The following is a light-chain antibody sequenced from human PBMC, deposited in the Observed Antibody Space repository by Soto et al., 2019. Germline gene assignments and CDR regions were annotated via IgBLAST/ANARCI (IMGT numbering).Light chain of an antibody. CDR3: QQYDGSPRT. CDR2: KAS. Sequence: DIQMTQSTSTLSASVGDRVTLTCRASQSVNTWLAWYQQKPGTAPKLLIYKASTLESGVPSRFSGSGSGTEFTLTISSLQTDDFATYYCQQYDGSPRTFGQGTKVEIK. CDR1: QSVNTW. J-gene: IGKJ1*01. V-gene: IGKV1-5*03.